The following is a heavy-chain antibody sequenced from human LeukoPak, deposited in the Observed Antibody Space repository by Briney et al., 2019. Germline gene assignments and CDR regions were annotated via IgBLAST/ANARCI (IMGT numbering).Heavy chain of an antibody. V-gene: IGHV3-30-3*01. CDR2: ISYDGSNK. CDR1: GFTFSSYA. CDR3: VGGGRGWAFDI. J-gene: IGHJ3*02. Sequence: GGSLRLSCAASGFTFSSYAMHWVRQAPGKGLEWVAAISYDGSNKYYADSVKGRFTISRDNSKNTLYLQMNSLRAEDTAVYYCVGGGRGWAFDIWGQGTMVTVSS. D-gene: IGHD1-26*01.